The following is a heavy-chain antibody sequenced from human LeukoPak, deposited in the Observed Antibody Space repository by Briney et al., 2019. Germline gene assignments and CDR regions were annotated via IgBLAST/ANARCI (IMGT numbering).Heavy chain of an antibody. V-gene: IGHV3-21*01. Sequence: GGSLRLSCAASGFTFSSYSMNWVRQAPGKGLEWVSSISSSSSYIYYADSVKGRFTISRDNAKNSLYLQMNSLRAEDTAVYYCTRDQFMIVVAPDYWGQGTLVTVSS. J-gene: IGHJ4*02. CDR3: TRDQFMIVVAPDY. CDR2: ISSSSSYI. CDR1: GFTFSSYS. D-gene: IGHD3-22*01.